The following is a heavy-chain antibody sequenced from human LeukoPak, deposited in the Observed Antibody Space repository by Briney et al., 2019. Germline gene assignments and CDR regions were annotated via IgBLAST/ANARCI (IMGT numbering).Heavy chain of an antibody. CDR3: VRDYREGEDCTNGVCRWRDSGAFDI. D-gene: IGHD2-8*01. CDR1: GGSISSGGYY. Sequence: PSETLSLTCTVSGGSISSGGYYWSWIRQHPGKGLEWIGYIYYSGSTYYNPSLKSRVTISVDTSKNQFSLKLSSVTAADTAVYYCVRDYREGEDCTNGVCRWRDSGAFDIWGQGTMVTVSS. J-gene: IGHJ3*02. CDR2: IYYSGST. V-gene: IGHV4-31*03.